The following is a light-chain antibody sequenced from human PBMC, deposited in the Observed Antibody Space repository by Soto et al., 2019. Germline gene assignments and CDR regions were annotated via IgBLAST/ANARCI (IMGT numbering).Light chain of an antibody. V-gene: IGLV1-51*01. CDR1: SSNIGSNP. Sequence: QSVLTQPPSMSAAPGQMVTISCSGSSSNIGSNPVSWYQQLPGAAPKLLIYGDYARPSGIPDRFSGSKSGTSATLGITGLQTGDEADYYCGTWDSSLSAVVFGGGTKLTVL. CDR3: GTWDSSLSAVV. J-gene: IGLJ2*01. CDR2: GDY.